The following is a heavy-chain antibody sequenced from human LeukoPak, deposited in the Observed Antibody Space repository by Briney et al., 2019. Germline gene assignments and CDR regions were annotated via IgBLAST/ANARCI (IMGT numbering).Heavy chain of an antibody. CDR2: ISYDGSNK. V-gene: IGHV3-30-3*01. D-gene: IGHD2-21*01. CDR1: GFTFSSYA. CDR3: ARDASLYHGGYCDY. J-gene: IGHJ4*02. Sequence: GRSLRLSCAASGFTFSSYAMHWVRQAPGKGLEWVAVISYDGSNKYYADSVKGRFTISRDNAKNSLYLQMNSLRAEDTAVYYCARDASLYHGGYCDYWGQGTLVTVSS.